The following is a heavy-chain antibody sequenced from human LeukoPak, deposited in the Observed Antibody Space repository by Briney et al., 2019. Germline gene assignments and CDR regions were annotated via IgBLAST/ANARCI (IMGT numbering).Heavy chain of an antibody. CDR3: ARAGYSSGWDFDY. CDR1: GYTFTDYY. J-gene: IGHJ4*02. CDR2: INPNSGGT. V-gene: IGHV1-2*02. D-gene: IGHD6-19*01. Sequence: GASVKVSCKASGYTFTDYYIHWVRQAPGQGLEWMGWINPNSGGTNYAQKFQGRVTMTRDTSISTAYMELSRLRSDDTAVYYCARAGYSSGWDFDYWGQGTLVTVSS.